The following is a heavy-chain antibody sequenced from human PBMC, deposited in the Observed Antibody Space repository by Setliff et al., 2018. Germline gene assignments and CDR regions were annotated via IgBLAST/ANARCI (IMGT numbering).Heavy chain of an antibody. Sequence: PPETLSLTCSVSGASISSGNDFWNWIRQPAGKGLEWIGNIYTNGGTDYSPSLRSRVTISLGTSKNQFSLQLTSVTAADTAIYYCARSDDNFQYPDYWGQGTLVTVSS. D-gene: IGHD1-1*01. CDR2: IYTNGGT. V-gene: IGHV4-61*09. CDR3: ARSDDNFQYPDY. J-gene: IGHJ4*01. CDR1: GASISSGNDF.